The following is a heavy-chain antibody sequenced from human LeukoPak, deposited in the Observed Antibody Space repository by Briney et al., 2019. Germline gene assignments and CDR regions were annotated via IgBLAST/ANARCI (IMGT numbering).Heavy chain of an antibody. D-gene: IGHD2/OR15-2a*01. CDR2: MFYSGTT. CDR1: GVSITTYY. Sequence: SETLSLTCTVSGVSITTYYWNWVRQPPGKGLEWIGHMFYSGTTSYNPSLKSRVTISVDTSKNQFSLKLSSVTAADTAVYYCARASFGDPGYMDVWGKGTTVTISS. J-gene: IGHJ6*03. V-gene: IGHV4-59*01. CDR3: ARASFGDPGYMDV.